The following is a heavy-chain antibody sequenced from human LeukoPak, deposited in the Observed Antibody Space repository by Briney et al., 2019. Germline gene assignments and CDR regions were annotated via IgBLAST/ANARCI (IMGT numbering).Heavy chain of an antibody. CDR1: GYSLTKYG. CDR2: IYPGDSDT. V-gene: IGHV5-51*01. J-gene: IGHJ3*02. Sequence: GESLKISCKGSGYSLTKYGIGWVRQMPGKGLEWMGIIYPGDSDTRYSPPFQGQVTISADKSISTAYLQWSSLKASDTAMYYCARLGYDSSGYSADYAFDIWGQGTIVTVSS. CDR3: ARLGYDSSGYSADYAFDI. D-gene: IGHD3-22*01.